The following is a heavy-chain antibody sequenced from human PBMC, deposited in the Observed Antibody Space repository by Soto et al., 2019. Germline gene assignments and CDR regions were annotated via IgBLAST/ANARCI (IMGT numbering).Heavy chain of an antibody. V-gene: IGHV1-69*02. J-gene: IGHJ3*02. CDR1: GGTFSSYT. CDR3: ASPYCSSTSCYEGDAFDI. D-gene: IGHD2-2*01. Sequence: QVQLVQSGAEVKKPGSSVKVSCKASGGTFSSYTISWVRQAPRQGLEWMGRIIPILGIANYAQKFQGRVTITADKSTSTAYMELSSLRSEDTAVYYCASPYCSSTSCYEGDAFDIWGQGTMVTVSS. CDR2: IIPILGIA.